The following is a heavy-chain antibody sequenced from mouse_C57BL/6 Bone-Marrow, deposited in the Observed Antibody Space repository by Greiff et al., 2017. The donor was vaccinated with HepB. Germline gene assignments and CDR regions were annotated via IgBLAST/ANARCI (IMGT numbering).Heavy chain of an antibody. V-gene: IGHV1-82*01. Sequence: VMLVESGAELVKPGASVKISCKASGYAFSSSWMNWVKQRPGKGLEWIGRIYPGDGDTNYNGKFKGKATLTADKSSSTAYMQLSSLTSEDSAVYFCENYGSSYYFDYWGQGTTLTVSS. J-gene: IGHJ2*01. CDR3: ENYGSSYYFDY. D-gene: IGHD1-1*01. CDR2: IYPGDGDT. CDR1: GYAFSSSW.